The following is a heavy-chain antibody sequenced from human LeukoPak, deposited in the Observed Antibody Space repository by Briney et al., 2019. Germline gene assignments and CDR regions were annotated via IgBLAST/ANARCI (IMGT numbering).Heavy chain of an antibody. Sequence: GGSLRLSCAASGFSFYDYTMHWVRHAPGKGLQWVSLLGRDGRTTYYTDSVKGRFTISRDNRRNTLYLQMNSLRTEDTALYFCAKEHASGWPNFDSWGQGALVTVSS. D-gene: IGHD6-19*01. V-gene: IGHV3-43*01. CDR3: AKEHASGWPNFDS. CDR2: LGRDGRTT. CDR1: GFSFYDYT. J-gene: IGHJ4*02.